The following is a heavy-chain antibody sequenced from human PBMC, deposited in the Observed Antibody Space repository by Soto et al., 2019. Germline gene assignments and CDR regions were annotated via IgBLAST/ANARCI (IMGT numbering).Heavy chain of an antibody. Sequence: PSETLSLTCAVSGGSISSGGYSWSWIRQPPGKGLEWIGYIYHSGSTYYNPSLKSRVTISVDRSKNQFSLKLSSVTAADTAVYYCARGPPFHWGQGTLVNVS. CDR3: ARGPPFH. D-gene: IGHD3-16*01. V-gene: IGHV4-30-2*01. J-gene: IGHJ4*02. CDR2: IYHSGST. CDR1: GGSISSGGYS.